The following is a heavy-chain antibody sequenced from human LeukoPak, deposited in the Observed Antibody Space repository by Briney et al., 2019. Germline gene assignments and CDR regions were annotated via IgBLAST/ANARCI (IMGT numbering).Heavy chain of an antibody. CDR3: ATDPRTSCSSTSCSDY. Sequence: ASVKVSCKVSGYTLTELSMHWVRQAPGKGLEWMGGFDPEDGETIYAQKFQGRVTMTEDTSTDTAYMELSSLRSEDTAVYYCATDPRTSCSSTSCSDYWGQGTLVTVSS. V-gene: IGHV1-24*01. J-gene: IGHJ4*02. D-gene: IGHD2-2*01. CDR1: GYTLTELS. CDR2: FDPEDGET.